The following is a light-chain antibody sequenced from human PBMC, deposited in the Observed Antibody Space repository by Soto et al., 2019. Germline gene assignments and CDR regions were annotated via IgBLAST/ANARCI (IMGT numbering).Light chain of an antibody. V-gene: IGLV2-23*02. CDR3: CSYAVVSTDS. CDR2: EVS. Sequence: QSALTQPASVSGSPGQSITISCTGTSSDVGGYDIVSWYQQHPGKAPKHIIYEVSKPPSAISNRFSGSKSGNTASLTMSGLQAEDKADDECCSYAVVSTDSFGPSPKVTVL. J-gene: IGLJ1*01. CDR1: SSDVGGYDI.